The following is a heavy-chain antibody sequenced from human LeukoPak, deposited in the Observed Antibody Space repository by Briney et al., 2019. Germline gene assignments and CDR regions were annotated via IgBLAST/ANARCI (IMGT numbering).Heavy chain of an antibody. D-gene: IGHD2-2*01. J-gene: IGHJ4*02. V-gene: IGHV5-51*01. Sequence: GGSLQISCKGSGYSFTSYWIGWVRQMPGKGLEWMGIIYPGDSDTRYSPSFQGQVTISADKSISTAYLQWSSLKASDTAMYYCASGSWRVPAALDYWGQGTLVTVSS. CDR3: ASGSWRVPAALDY. CDR1: GYSFTSYW. CDR2: IYPGDSDT.